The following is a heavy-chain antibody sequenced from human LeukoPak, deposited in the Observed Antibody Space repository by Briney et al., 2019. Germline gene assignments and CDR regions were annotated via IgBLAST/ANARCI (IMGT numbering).Heavy chain of an antibody. D-gene: IGHD5-18*01. CDR3: ARTPVDTAMVTSYFDY. CDR2: IYYSGST. Sequence: SETLTLICTVSGGSISRYYWSWIRQPPGKGLEWIGYIYYSGSTNYNPSLKSRVTISVDTSKNQFSLKLSSVTAADTAVYYCARTPVDTAMVTSYFDYWGQGTLVTVSS. CDR1: GGSISRYY. J-gene: IGHJ4*02. V-gene: IGHV4-59*08.